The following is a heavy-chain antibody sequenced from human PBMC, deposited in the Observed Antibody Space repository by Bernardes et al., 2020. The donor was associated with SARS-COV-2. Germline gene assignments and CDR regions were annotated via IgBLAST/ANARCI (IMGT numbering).Heavy chain of an antibody. CDR3: ARQIDSWHIVVVVSVPSGEPFYFES. V-gene: IGHV4-39*01. CDR1: GDSMSSRRYY. J-gene: IGHJ4*02. D-gene: IGHD2-21*01. CDR2: ISYSGTT. Sequence: SATLSLTCTVSGDSMSSRRYYWGWIRQPTGTGLEWIGSISYSGTTNYNPSLKSRVTISVDTSKQQFSLKLSSVTAADTAVYYCARQIDSWHIVVVVSVPSGEPFYFESWGQGAQVTVSS.